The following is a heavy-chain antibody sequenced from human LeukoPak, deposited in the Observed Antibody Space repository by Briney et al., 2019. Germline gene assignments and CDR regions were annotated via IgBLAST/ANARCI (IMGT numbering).Heavy chain of an antibody. CDR1: EYTFTDYY. CDR2: ISPNSGGT. Sequence: ASVKVSCKASEYTFTDYYIHWVRQAPGQGLEWMGWISPNSGGTNSAQKFQGRVTMTRDTSISTAYMELSSLRSDDTAVYYCARGGAYTYGYYWGQGTLVTVSS. J-gene: IGHJ4*02. CDR3: ARGGAYTYGYY. D-gene: IGHD5-18*01. V-gene: IGHV1-2*02.